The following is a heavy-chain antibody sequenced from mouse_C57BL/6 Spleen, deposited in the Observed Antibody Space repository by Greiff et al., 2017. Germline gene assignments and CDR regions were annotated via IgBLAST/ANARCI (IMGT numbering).Heavy chain of an antibody. D-gene: IGHD1-1*01. CDR2: ISSGSSTI. Sequence: EVMLVESGGGLVKPGGSLKLSCAASGFTLSDYGMHWVRQAPEKGLEWVAYISSGSSTIYYADTVKGRFTISRDNAKNTMFLQMASLRSEDTAMYYCARRYYGSSYGYFDVWGTGTTVTVSS. V-gene: IGHV5-17*01. CDR3: ARRYYGSSYGYFDV. CDR1: GFTLSDYG. J-gene: IGHJ1*03.